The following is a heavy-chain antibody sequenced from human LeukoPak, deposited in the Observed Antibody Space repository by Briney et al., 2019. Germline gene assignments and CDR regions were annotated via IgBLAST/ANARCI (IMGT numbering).Heavy chain of an antibody. CDR1: GFTFSSYA. Sequence: GGALRLSCAASGFTFSSYAMSWVRQAPGEGLEWVSAISGSGGSTYYADSVKGRFTISRDNSKDTLYLQMHSLRAEDTAIYYCAKSNIAAAAFDSWGQGTLVTVSS. J-gene: IGHJ4*02. CDR2: ISGSGGST. D-gene: IGHD6-13*01. CDR3: AKSNIAAAAFDS. V-gene: IGHV3-23*01.